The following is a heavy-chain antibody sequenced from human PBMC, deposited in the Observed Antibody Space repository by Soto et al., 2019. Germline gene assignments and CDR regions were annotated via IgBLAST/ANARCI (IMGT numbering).Heavy chain of an antibody. CDR3: ASLPVMITFGGVIVGADAFDI. Sequence: PGGSLRLSCAASGFTFSSYAMSWVRQAPGKGLEWVSAISGSGDSTYYADSVKGRFTISRDNSKNTLYLQMNSLRAEDTAVYYCASLPVMITFGGVIVGADAFDIWGQGTMVTVSS. V-gene: IGHV3-23*01. CDR2: ISGSGDST. CDR1: GFTFSSYA. D-gene: IGHD3-16*02. J-gene: IGHJ3*02.